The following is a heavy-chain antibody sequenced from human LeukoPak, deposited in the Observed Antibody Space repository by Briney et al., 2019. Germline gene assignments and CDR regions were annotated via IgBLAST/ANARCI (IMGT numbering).Heavy chain of an antibody. CDR1: GGSFSGYY. Sequence: KPSETLSLTCAVYGGSFSGYYWSWIRQPPGKGLEWIGEINHSGSTNYNPSLKSRVTISVDTSKNQFSLKLSSVTAADTAVYYCASRLVGSSSRFDYWGQGTLVTVSS. V-gene: IGHV4-34*01. CDR2: INHSGST. J-gene: IGHJ4*02. D-gene: IGHD6-13*01. CDR3: ASRLVGSSSRFDY.